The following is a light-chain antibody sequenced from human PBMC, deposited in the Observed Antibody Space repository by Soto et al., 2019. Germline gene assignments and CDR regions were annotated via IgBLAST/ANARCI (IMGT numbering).Light chain of an antibody. CDR3: AAWDDSLNGNWV. V-gene: IGLV1-44*01. J-gene: IGLJ3*02. CDR2: SNN. Sequence: QSVLTQPPSASGTPGQRGTISFSGSSSNIGSNTVNWYQQLPGTAPKLLIYSNNQRPSGVPDRFSGSKSGTSASLAISGLQSEDEDDYYCAAWDDSLNGNWVFGGGTKLTVL. CDR1: SSNIGSNT.